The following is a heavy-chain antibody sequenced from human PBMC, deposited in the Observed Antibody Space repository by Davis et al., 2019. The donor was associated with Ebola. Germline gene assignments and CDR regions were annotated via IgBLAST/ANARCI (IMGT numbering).Heavy chain of an antibody. CDR3: ARVSYCSSTSCFYYYYYMDV. Sequence: SETLSLTCTVSGASISSGDYYWTWIRQPPGKALEWIGYIYYSGRTNYNPSLKSRVTISVDKSKNQFSLKLSSVTAADTAVYYCARVSYCSSTSCFYYYYYMDVWGKGTTVTVSS. CDR1: GASISSGDYY. V-gene: IGHV4-61*08. D-gene: IGHD2-2*01. J-gene: IGHJ6*03. CDR2: IYYSGRT.